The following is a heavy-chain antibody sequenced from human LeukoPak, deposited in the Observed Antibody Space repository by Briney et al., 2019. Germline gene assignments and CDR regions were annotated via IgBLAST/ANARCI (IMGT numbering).Heavy chain of an antibody. CDR3: ARAKRNGFDI. V-gene: IGHV3-48*01. J-gene: IGHJ3*02. CDR1: GFNFWNTG. Sequence: PGGSLRLSCAVAGFNFWNTGMSWVRRAPGKGLEWVSYIRSSSSTIYYADSVKGRFTISRDNAENSLYLQMNSLRAEDTAVYYCARAKRNGFDIWGQGTMVTVSS. CDR2: IRSSSSTI.